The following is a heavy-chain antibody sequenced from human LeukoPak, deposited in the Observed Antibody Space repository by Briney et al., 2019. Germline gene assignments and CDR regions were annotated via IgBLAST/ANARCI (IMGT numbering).Heavy chain of an antibody. CDR1: GFTFSSYW. Sequence: PGGSLRLSCAASGFTFSSYWMHWVRQAPGKGLVWVSRIYSDGRRTDYADSVKGRFTISGDNAKNTLYLQMNSLRAEDTAVYYCARSGRGGAFDIWGQGTMVTVS. CDR3: ARSGRGGAFDI. CDR2: IYSDGRRT. J-gene: IGHJ3*02. D-gene: IGHD1-26*01. V-gene: IGHV3-74*01.